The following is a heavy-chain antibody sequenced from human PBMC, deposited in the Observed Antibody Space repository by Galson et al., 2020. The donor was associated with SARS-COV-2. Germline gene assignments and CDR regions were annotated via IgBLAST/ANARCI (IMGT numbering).Heavy chain of an antibody. V-gene: IGHV3-30*18. CDR3: AKSLWFGEILSPFDY. CDR2: ISDDGTNT. D-gene: IGHD3-10*01. Sequence: GESLKISCAASGFTFSNFAMHWVRQAPGKGLEWVAVISDDGTNTYYRDSVKGRFSISRDNSKKTLYLQMNSLRVEDTAVYHCAKSLWFGEILSPFDYWGQGAQATVSS. CDR1: GFTFSNFA. J-gene: IGHJ4*02.